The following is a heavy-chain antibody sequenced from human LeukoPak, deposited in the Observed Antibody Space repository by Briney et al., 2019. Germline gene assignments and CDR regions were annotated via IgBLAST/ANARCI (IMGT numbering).Heavy chain of an antibody. CDR2: ISSGSEYR. CDR3: ARARAETYSSGMAV. J-gene: IGHJ6*02. V-gene: IGHV3-21*01. CDR1: GFTFSSYA. Sequence: PGGSLRLSCAASGFTFSSYAMNWVRQAPGKGLEWVSCISSGSEYRFYADSVKARFTISRDNAKNSLYLQMNSLRAEDTAVYSCARARAETYSSGMAVWGQGTTVTVSS.